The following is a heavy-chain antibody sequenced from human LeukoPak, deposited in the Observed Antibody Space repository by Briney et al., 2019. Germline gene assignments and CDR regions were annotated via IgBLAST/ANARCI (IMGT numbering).Heavy chain of an antibody. CDR1: GYTFTDYY. CDR3: LRDLTYGGISSPDC. CDR2: INPNNGGT. J-gene: IGHJ4*02. V-gene: IGHV1-2*02. D-gene: IGHD4/OR15-4a*01. Sequence: ASVKVSCKASGYTFTDYYMHWVRQAPGQGLEWMGGINPNNGGTTYAQKFQGRVTMTRDTSISTAYMELGRLTSDDTAMYFCLRDLTYGGISSPDCWGQGSLVTVSS.